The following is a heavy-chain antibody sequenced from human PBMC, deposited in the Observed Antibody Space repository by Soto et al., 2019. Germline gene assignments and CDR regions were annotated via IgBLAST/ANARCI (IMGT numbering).Heavy chain of an antibody. CDR3: ATFFDY. V-gene: IGHV4-4*02. CDR1: GGSIISTNW. J-gene: IGHJ4*02. Sequence: PSETLSLTCTVSGGSIISTNWWTWVRQPPGKGLEWIGEIHHSGRTNYSPSLKSRVTISVDKSKNQFSLKLNSVTAADTAVYYCATFFDYWGQGILVTVSS. CDR2: IHHSGRT.